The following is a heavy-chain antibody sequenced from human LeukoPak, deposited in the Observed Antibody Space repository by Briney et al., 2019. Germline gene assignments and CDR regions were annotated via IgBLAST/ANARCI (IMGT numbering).Heavy chain of an antibody. CDR3: ARGGQYDYVWGSYRPLDY. CDR2: ISGNSSYI. J-gene: IGHJ4*02. Sequence: PGGSLRLSCAASGFTLITYSINWVRQAPGKGLEWVSSISGNSSYIYYADSVKGRFTISRDNARNSLYLQMNNLRAEDTAVYYCARGGQYDYVWGSYRPLDYWGQGTLVTVSS. V-gene: IGHV3-21*01. CDR1: GFTLITYS. D-gene: IGHD3-16*02.